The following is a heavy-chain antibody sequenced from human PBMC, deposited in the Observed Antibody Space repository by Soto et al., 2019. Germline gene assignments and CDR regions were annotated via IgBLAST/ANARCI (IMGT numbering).Heavy chain of an antibody. D-gene: IGHD1-26*01. CDR1: GGTFSSYA. J-gene: IGHJ3*02. Sequence: QVQLVQSGAEVKKPASSVRVSCKASGGTFSSYAISWVRQAPGQGLEWMGGIIPICGTANYAQKFEGRGTITSDESTSTASMELRSLRSEYTAVYYCASGLFVGATNDACHTWGQGTMVTVSS. V-gene: IGHV1-69*05. CDR2: IIPICGTA. CDR3: ASGLFVGATNDACHT.